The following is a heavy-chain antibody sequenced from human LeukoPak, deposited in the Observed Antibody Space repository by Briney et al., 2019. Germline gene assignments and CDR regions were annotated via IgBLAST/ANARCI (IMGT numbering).Heavy chain of an antibody. CDR2: INHRGST. V-gene: IGHV4-34*01. D-gene: IGHD3-22*01. CDR1: GESLSKYY. J-gene: IGHJ4*02. CDR3: ARHNYDSSGYWINDF. Sequence: SETLSLTCAVYGESLSKYYWTWIRQSPGKGLEWIGEINHRGSTNLNPSLKSRVTISVDTSKNQFSLKLSSVTPADTAVYYCARHNYDSSGYWINDFWGQGTLVTVSS.